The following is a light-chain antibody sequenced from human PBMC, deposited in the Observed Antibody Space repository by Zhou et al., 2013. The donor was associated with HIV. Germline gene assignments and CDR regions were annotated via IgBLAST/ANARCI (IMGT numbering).Light chain of an antibody. CDR2: GNS. Sequence: QSVLTQPPSVSGAPGQRVTISCTGSSSNIGAGYDVHWYQQFPGRAPKLLIYGNSNRPSGVPDRFSGSKSGTSASLAITGLQAEDEADYYCQSYDISLSASVFGGGTQLTVL. V-gene: IGLV1-40*01. CDR1: SSNIGAGYD. J-gene: IGLJ7*01. CDR3: QSYDISLSASV.